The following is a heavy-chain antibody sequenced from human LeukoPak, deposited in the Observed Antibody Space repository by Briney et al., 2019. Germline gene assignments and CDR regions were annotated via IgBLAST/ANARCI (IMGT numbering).Heavy chain of an antibody. Sequence: GGSLRLSCAASGFTFSSYEMNWVRQAPGKGLEWVSYISSSGSTIYYADSVKGRFTISRDNAKNSLYLQMSSLRAEDTAVYYCARAFYSSGWYIFDYWGQGTLLTVSS. CDR1: GFTFSSYE. D-gene: IGHD6-19*01. CDR2: ISSSGSTI. CDR3: ARAFYSSGWYIFDY. J-gene: IGHJ4*02. V-gene: IGHV3-48*03.